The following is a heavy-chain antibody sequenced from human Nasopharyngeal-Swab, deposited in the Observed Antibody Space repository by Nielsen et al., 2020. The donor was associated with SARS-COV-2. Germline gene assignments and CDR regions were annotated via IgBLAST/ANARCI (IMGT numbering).Heavy chain of an antibody. CDR2: IKSKTDGGTT. V-gene: IGHV3-15*01. D-gene: IGHD5-18*01. Sequence: GESLKISCAASGFTFSNAWMSWVRQAPGKGLEWVGRIKSKTDGGTTDYAAPVKGRFTISRDDSKNTLYLQMDSLKTEDTAVYYCTTDPLGIQLWLRHYYYYYMDVWGKGTTVTVSS. CDR3: TTDPLGIQLWLRHYYYYYMDV. J-gene: IGHJ6*03. CDR1: GFTFSNAW.